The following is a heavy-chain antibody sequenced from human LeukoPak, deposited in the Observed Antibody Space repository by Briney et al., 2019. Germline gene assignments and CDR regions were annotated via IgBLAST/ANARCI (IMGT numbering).Heavy chain of an antibody. CDR2: ISAYNGNT. D-gene: IGHD2-2*01. CDR1: GYTFTSYG. CDR3: ARGVVVPAAMASYYFDY. V-gene: IGHV1-18*01. Sequence: ASVKVSCKASGYTFTSYGISWVRQAPGQGLEWMGWISAYNGNTNYAQKLQGRVTMTTDTSTSTAYMELRSLRSDDTAVYYCARGVVVPAAMASYYFDYWGQGTLVTVSS. J-gene: IGHJ4*02.